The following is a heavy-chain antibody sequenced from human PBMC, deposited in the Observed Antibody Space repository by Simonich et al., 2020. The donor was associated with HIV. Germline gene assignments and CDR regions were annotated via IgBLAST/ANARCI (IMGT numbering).Heavy chain of an antibody. V-gene: IGHV4-39*01. D-gene: IGHD3-22*01. CDR1: GGSITRSSYY. Sequence: QLQLQESGPGLVKPSETLSLTCTVSGGSITRSSYYWGWIRQPPGKGLEWIASFYYSGSTDYNPSLKSRVTISVDTSKNHLSLNLSSVTAADTAVYYCARQGSSGPYYYYMDLWGTGTKVTVSS. CDR2: FYYSGST. CDR3: ARQGSSGPYYYYMDL. J-gene: IGHJ6*03.